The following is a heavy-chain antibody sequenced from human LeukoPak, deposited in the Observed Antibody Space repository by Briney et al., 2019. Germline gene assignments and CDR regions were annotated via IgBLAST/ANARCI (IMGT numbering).Heavy chain of an antibody. Sequence: KTSETLSLTCAVYGGSFSGYYWSWIRQPPGKGLEWIGEINHSGSTNYNPSLKSRVTISVDTSKNQFSLKLSSVTAADTAVYYCARSLSSSWYGAPFDYWGQGTLVTVSS. D-gene: IGHD6-13*01. CDR3: ARSLSSSWYGAPFDY. J-gene: IGHJ4*02. CDR2: INHSGST. V-gene: IGHV4-34*01. CDR1: GGSFSGYY.